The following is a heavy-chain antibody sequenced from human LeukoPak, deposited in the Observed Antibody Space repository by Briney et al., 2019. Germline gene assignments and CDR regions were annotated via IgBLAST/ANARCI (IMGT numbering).Heavy chain of an antibody. J-gene: IGHJ4*02. CDR1: GFTFSDYS. D-gene: IGHD1-1*01. Sequence: GGSLRLSCAASGFTFSDYSMNWVRQAPGKGLEGISYISIDSSNTNYADSVKGRFTISGDKAKNSLYLQMNSLRVEDTAVYYCARDYKSAFDTWGQGTLVTVSS. CDR3: ARDYKSAFDT. V-gene: IGHV3-48*01. CDR2: ISIDSSNT.